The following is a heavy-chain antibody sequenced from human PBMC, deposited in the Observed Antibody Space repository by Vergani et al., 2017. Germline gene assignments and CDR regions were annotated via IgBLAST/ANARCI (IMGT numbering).Heavy chain of an antibody. V-gene: IGHV3-43*01. CDR1: GFTFDDYT. D-gene: IGHD6-13*01. Sequence: EVQLVESGGVVVQPGGSLRLSCAASGFTFDDYTMHWVRQAPGKGLEWVSLISWDGGSTYYADSVKGRFTISRDNSKNSLYLQMNSLRTEDTALYYCAKDSGSWYWFPYYYYMDVWGKGTTVTVSS. CDR2: ISWDGGST. CDR3: AKDSGSWYWFPYYYYMDV. J-gene: IGHJ6*03.